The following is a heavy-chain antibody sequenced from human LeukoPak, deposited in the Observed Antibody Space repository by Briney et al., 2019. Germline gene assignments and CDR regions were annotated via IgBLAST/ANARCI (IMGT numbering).Heavy chain of an antibody. D-gene: IGHD2-15*01. CDR2: INPNSGGT. Sequence: GASVKVSCKASGYTFTDYYIHWVRQAPGQGLEWMGWINPNSGGTNYAQKFQGRVTMTRDTSISTAYMELSRLRSDDTAVYYCARAHDIVVVVAGSHYYYYYMDVWGKGTTVTVSS. CDR1: GYTFTDYY. V-gene: IGHV1-2*02. J-gene: IGHJ6*03. CDR3: ARAHDIVVVVAGSHYYYYYMDV.